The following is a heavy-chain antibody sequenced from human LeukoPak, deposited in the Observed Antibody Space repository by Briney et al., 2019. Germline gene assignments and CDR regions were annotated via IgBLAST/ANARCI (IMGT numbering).Heavy chain of an antibody. D-gene: IGHD6-25*01. J-gene: IGHJ4*02. V-gene: IGHV3-21*01. CDR3: ATDGGPEDY. Sequence: GGSLTLSCAASGFTFSSYSLSWVRQAPGKGLEWVSSISSRSTYIYYADSLKDRFTISRVNARNSLYLQMDSLGVEDTAVYYCATDGGPEDYWGQGTLVTVSS. CDR2: ISSRSTYI. CDR1: GFTFSSYS.